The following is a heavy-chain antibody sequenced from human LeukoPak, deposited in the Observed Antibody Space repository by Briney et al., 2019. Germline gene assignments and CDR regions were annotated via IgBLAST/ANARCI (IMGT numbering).Heavy chain of an antibody. J-gene: IGHJ4*02. CDR2: IGVAANT. D-gene: IGHD1-26*01. CDR1: GFTFSSYD. V-gene: IGHV3-13*01. Sequence: GGSLRLSCAASGFTFSSYDMHWVRQATGKGLEWVSAIGVAANTFYSGSVKGRFTISRENARNSLYLLMSSLRAEDTAVYYCARQNTPHGNFDYWGQGTLVTVSS. CDR3: ARQNTPHGNFDY.